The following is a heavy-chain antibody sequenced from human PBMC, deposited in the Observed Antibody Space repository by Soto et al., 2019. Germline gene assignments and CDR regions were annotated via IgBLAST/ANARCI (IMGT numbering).Heavy chain of an antibody. CDR3: ARVLIVVVPAAIQWNGMDV. V-gene: IGHV3-53*01. Sequence: GGSLRLSCAASGFTVSSNYMSWVRQAPGKGLEWVSVIYSGGSTYYADSVKDRFTISRDNSKNTLYLQMNSLRAEDTAVYYCARVLIVVVPAAIQWNGMDVWGQGTTVTVSS. J-gene: IGHJ6*02. D-gene: IGHD2-2*02. CDR1: GFTVSSNY. CDR2: IYSGGST.